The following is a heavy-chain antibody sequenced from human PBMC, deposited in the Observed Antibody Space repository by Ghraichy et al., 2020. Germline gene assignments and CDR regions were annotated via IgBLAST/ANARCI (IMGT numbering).Heavy chain of an antibody. Sequence: LSLTCAASGFTFSSYVMHWVRQAPGKGLEWVAVISYDAGNKYHADSVKGRFTISRDNSKNTLYLEMNSLRAEDTAVYYCAKDYYGDYDSYYYAMDLWGQGTTVTVSS. D-gene: IGHD4-17*01. CDR1: GFTFSSYV. CDR2: ISYDAGNK. CDR3: AKDYYGDYDSYYYAMDL. V-gene: IGHV3-30*18. J-gene: IGHJ6*02.